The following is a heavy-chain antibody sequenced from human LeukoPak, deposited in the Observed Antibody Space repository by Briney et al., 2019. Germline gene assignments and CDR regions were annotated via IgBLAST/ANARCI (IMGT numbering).Heavy chain of an antibody. J-gene: IGHJ3*02. CDR2: ISTSGSTK. CDR3: ARDRDPGYNDSSGYRRVNAFDI. V-gene: IGHV3-48*03. CDR1: GFKLNTYE. Sequence: GGSLRLSCAASGFKLNTYEMNWVRQAPGKGLEWVSYISTSGSTKYYADSVKGRFTISRDNAKNSLYLQMNSLRAEDTAVYYCARDRDPGYNDSSGYRRVNAFDIWGQGTMVTVSS. D-gene: IGHD3-22*01.